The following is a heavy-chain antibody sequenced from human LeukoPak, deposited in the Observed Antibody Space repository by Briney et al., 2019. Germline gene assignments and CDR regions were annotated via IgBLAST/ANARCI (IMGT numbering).Heavy chain of an antibody. CDR3: ARENYSNYYFDY. D-gene: IGHD4-11*01. Sequence: GGSLRLSRAASGFTRSSNYMSWVRQAPGEGLEGVSVIYSGGSTYYADSVKGRFTISGDNSKNTLYLQMNSLRAEDTAVYYCARENYSNYYFDYWGQGTLVTVSS. CDR2: IYSGGST. V-gene: IGHV3-53*01. J-gene: IGHJ4*02. CDR1: GFTRSSNY.